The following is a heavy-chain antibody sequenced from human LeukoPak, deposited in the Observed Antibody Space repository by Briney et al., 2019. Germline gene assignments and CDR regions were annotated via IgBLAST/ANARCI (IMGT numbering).Heavy chain of an antibody. CDR1: GFNFNTYF. CDR3: AKDVLPAAHRWAAMDV. D-gene: IGHD3-16*01. CDR2: ISDSGTST. J-gene: IGHJ6*02. V-gene: IGHV3-11*01. Sequence: GGSLRLSCAASGFNFNTYFMSWVRQAPGKGLEWISYISDSGTSTFYADSAKGRFTVSRDNAEKSLYLEMNSLRTEDTAVYYCAKDVLPAAHRWAAMDVWGQGTTVTVSS.